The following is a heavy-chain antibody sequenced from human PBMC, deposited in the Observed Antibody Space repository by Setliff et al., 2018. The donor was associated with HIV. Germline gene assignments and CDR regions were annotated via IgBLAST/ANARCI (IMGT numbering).Heavy chain of an antibody. D-gene: IGHD2-21*02. Sequence: ASVKVSCKASGYTFTGYYMHWVRQAPGQGLEWMGWINAGNGDTEYSQKFQGRVTIDRDTSATTAYMELSSLRSEDPAVYYRAREGCGGDCYWGGYYFDYWGQGTLVTVSS. J-gene: IGHJ4*02. CDR3: AREGCGGDCYWGGYYFDY. CDR1: GYTFTGYY. CDR2: INAGNGDT. V-gene: IGHV1-3*01.